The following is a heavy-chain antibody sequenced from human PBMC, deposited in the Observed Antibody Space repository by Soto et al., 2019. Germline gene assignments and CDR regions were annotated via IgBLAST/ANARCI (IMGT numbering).Heavy chain of an antibody. D-gene: IGHD3-3*01. CDR3: TRDVARFLEWSHAFDI. Sequence: GGSLSLSCPASGFPFGDYSMSWFRQAPGKGLEWVGFIRSKAYGGTTEYAASVKGRFTISRDDSKSIAYLQMNSLRTEDTAVYYCTRDVARFLEWSHAFDIWGQGTMVTVSS. CDR2: IRSKAYGGTT. CDR1: GFPFGDYS. J-gene: IGHJ3*02. V-gene: IGHV3-49*03.